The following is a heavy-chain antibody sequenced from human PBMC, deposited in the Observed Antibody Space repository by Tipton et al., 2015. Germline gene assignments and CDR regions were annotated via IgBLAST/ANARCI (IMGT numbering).Heavy chain of an antibody. Sequence: TLSLTCAVSGGSVSSPSYYWSWIRQPPGKGLAWFGYIYYIGSTNYNPSLKGRLTMSIDTSKNQVSLKLTSVTAADTAVYYCACQDYDVLTRDYQTVVYWGQGTLVTVSS. CDR3: ACQDYDVLTRDYQTVVY. V-gene: IGHV4-61*01. J-gene: IGHJ4*02. CDR1: GGSVSSPSYY. CDR2: IYYIGST. D-gene: IGHD3-9*01.